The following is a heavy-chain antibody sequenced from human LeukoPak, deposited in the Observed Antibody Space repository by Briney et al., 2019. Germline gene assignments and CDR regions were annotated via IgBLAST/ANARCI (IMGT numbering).Heavy chain of an antibody. CDR2: TYYRSKWYN. CDR1: GDSVSSNSAA. V-gene: IGHV6-1*01. J-gene: IGHJ4*02. Sequence: SQTLSLTCAISGDSVSSNSAAWNWIRQSPSGGLEWLGRTYYRSKWYNDYAVSVKSRITINPDTSKNQFSLQLNSVTPEDTAVYYCAMTTEYLNYFDYWGQGTLVTVSS. CDR3: AMTTEYLNYFDY. D-gene: IGHD4-17*01.